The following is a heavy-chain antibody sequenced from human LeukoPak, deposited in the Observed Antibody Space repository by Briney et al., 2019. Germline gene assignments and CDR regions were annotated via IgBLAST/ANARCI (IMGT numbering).Heavy chain of an antibody. D-gene: IGHD5-24*01. CDR3: ARDPPQEDGYTVDDY. Sequence: SGTLSLTCAVSGGSISSSNWWSWVRQPPGKGLEWIGEIYHSGSTNYNPSLKSRVTISVDKSKNQFSLKLSSVTAADTAVYYCARDPPQEDGYTVDDYWGQGTLVTVSS. V-gene: IGHV4-4*02. J-gene: IGHJ4*02. CDR2: IYHSGST. CDR1: GGSISSSNW.